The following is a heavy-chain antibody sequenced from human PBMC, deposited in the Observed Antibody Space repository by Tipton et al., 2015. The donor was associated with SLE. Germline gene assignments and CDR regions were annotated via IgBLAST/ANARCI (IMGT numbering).Heavy chain of an antibody. D-gene: IGHD5-24*01. Sequence: SLRLSCAASGFTFSSYSMNWVRQAPGKGLEWVSYISSGSSTIYYADSVKGRFTISRDNAKNSLYLQMNSLRAEDTAVYYCARARRGDYNSWGQGTLVTVSS. CDR2: ISSGSSTI. J-gene: IGHJ5*02. V-gene: IGHV3-48*01. CDR1: GFTFSSYS. CDR3: ARARRGDYNS.